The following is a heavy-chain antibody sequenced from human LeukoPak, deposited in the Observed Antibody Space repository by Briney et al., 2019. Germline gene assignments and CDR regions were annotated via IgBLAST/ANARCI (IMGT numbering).Heavy chain of an antibody. J-gene: IGHJ4*02. CDR3: ASAVAGNTLLDF. Sequence: PGRSLRLSCAAPGFTFSSYALHWVRQAPGKGLEWVGLISYDGTNKYYADSVKGRFTISRDSSKNTLYLQMNSLRTEDTAVYYCASAVAGNTLLDFWGQGTLVTVSS. V-gene: IGHV3-30-3*01. CDR1: GFTFSSYA. CDR2: ISYDGTNK. D-gene: IGHD6-19*01.